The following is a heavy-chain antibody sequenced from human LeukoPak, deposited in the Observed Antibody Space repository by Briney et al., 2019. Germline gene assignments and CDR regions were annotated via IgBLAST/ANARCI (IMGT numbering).Heavy chain of an antibody. Sequence: GGPLRLSCAASGFTFRSYAMNWVRQAPGKGLEWVAVISNDGSDTDFADSVKGRFTIARDNSKNTLDLQMNSLRAEDTAVYYCAKGDMVRGRLDYWGQGILVTVPS. CDR2: ISNDGSDT. CDR3: AKGDMVRGRLDY. V-gene: IGHV3-30*04. J-gene: IGHJ4*02. D-gene: IGHD3-10*01. CDR1: GFTFRSYA.